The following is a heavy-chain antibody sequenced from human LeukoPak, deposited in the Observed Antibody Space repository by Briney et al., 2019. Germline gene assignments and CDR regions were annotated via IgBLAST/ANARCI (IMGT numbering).Heavy chain of an antibody. CDR2: IYPGDSDT. J-gene: IGHJ4*02. CDR1: GYSFTSYW. V-gene: IGHV5-51*01. CDR3: ARELYCSGGSCYHFDY. Sequence: GESLKISCKGSGYSFTSYWIGWARQMPGKGLEWMGIIYPGDSDTRYSPSFQGQVTISADKSISTAYLQWSSLKASDTAMYYCARELYCSGGSCYHFDYWGQGTLVTVSS. D-gene: IGHD2-15*01.